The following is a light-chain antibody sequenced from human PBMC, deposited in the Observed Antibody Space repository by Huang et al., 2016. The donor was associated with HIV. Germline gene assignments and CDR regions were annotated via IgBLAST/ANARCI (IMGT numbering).Light chain of an antibody. Sequence: DIQMTQSPSTLSASVGDRVTITCRASQSISSWLAWYQQKPGKAPKILIYKASNLESWVPSRLSGSGSGTEFTLTISSLQPDDFATYYCQQYNSYPLTFGGGTKLQIK. J-gene: IGKJ4*01. CDR2: KAS. V-gene: IGKV1-5*03. CDR1: QSISSW. CDR3: QQYNSYPLT.